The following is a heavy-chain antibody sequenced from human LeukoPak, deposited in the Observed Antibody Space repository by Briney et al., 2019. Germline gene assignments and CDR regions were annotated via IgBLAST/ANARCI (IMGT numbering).Heavy chain of an antibody. CDR3: ATSVDTALDFDY. CDR2: ISSSSTYT. CDR1: GFTFSDYY. J-gene: IGHJ4*02. Sequence: GGPLRLSCAASGFTFSDYYMSWIRQAPGKGLEWVSYISSSSTYTNYADSVEGRFTIYRDNAKNSLYLQMNSLRAEDTAVYYCATSVDTALDFDYWGQGTLVTVSS. D-gene: IGHD5-18*01. V-gene: IGHV3-11*03.